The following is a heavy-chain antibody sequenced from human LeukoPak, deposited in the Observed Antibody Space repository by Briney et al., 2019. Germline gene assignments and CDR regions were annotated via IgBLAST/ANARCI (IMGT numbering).Heavy chain of an antibody. J-gene: IGHJ4*02. CDR1: GGSISSSSYY. CDR3: ARLDGVGALYYFDY. CDR2: IYYSGST. Sequence: PSETLSLTCTVSGGSISSSSYYWGWIRQPPGKGLEWIGSIYYSGSTYYNPSLKSRVTISVDTSKNQFSLKLSSVTAADTAVYYCARLDGVGALYYFDYWAREPWSPSPQ. V-gene: IGHV4-39*01. D-gene: IGHD1-26*01.